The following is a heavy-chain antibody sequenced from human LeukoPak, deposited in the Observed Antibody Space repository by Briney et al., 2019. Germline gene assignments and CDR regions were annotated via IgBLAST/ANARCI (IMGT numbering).Heavy chain of an antibody. V-gene: IGHV1-69*05. J-gene: IGHJ6*04. CDR1: GGTFSSYA. CDR2: IIPIFGTA. CDR3: ASTNSGSGSYGMDV. D-gene: IGHD3-10*01. Sequence: ASVKVSCKASGGTFSSYAISWVRQAPGQGLEWMGGIIPIFGTANYAQKFQGRVTITTDESTSTAYMELSSLRSEDTAVYYCASTNSGSGSYGMDVWGKGTTVTVSS.